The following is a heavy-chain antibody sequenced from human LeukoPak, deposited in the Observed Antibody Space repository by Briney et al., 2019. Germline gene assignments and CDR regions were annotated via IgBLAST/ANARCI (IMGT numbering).Heavy chain of an antibody. CDR3: ARLYDSSGYYKSGFDY. CDR1: GGSISSGDYY. Sequence: SETLSLTCTVSGGSISSGDYYWSWIRQPPGKDLEWIGYIYYSGSTYYNPSLKSRVTISVDTSKNQFSLKLSSVTAADTAVYYCARLYDSSGYYKSGFDYWGQGTLVTVSS. V-gene: IGHV4-30-4*01. D-gene: IGHD3-22*01. J-gene: IGHJ4*02. CDR2: IYYSGST.